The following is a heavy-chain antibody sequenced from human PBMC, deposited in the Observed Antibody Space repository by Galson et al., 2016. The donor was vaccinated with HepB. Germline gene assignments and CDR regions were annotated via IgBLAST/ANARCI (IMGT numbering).Heavy chain of an antibody. CDR3: ASRALGYSSGWYEYYFDY. Sequence: SVKVSCRASGYTFTGYYMHWVRQASGQGLEWMGWINPNSGGTNYAQKFQGRVTMTRDTSISTAYMELSRLSSDATAVYYCASRALGYSSGWYEYYFDYWGQGTLVTVSS. J-gene: IGHJ4*02. CDR2: INPNSGGT. D-gene: IGHD6-19*01. CDR1: GYTFTGYY. V-gene: IGHV1-2*02.